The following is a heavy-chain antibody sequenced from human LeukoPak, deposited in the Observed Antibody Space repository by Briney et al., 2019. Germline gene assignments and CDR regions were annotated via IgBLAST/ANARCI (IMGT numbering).Heavy chain of an antibody. CDR2: INPSGGST. Sequence: ASVKVSCKASGYTFSKYDINWARQAPGQGLEWMGIINPSGGSTSYAQKFQGRVTMTRDTSTSTVYMELSSLRSEDTAAYYCARTIVGATDDAFDIWGQGTMVTVSS. D-gene: IGHD1-26*01. J-gene: IGHJ3*02. CDR3: ARTIVGATDDAFDI. V-gene: IGHV1-46*01. CDR1: GYTFSKYD.